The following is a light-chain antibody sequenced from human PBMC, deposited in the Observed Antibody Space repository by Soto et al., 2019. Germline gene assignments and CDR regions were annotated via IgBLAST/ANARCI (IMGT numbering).Light chain of an antibody. CDR2: DAS. J-gene: IGKJ1*01. V-gene: IGKV3-11*01. CDR3: QQRSNWPPGWT. Sequence: EIVLTQSPATLSLSPGERATLSCRASQSVSSYLAWYQQKPGQAPRLLIYDASNRATGIPARFSGSGSGTDFTFTISSLEPEDFAVYYCQQRSNWPPGWTFGQGTKVEIK. CDR1: QSVSSY.